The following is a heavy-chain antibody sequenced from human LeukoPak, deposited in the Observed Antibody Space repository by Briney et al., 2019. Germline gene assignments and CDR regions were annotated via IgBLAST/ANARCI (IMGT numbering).Heavy chain of an antibody. D-gene: IGHD3-22*01. V-gene: IGHV4-39*07. CDR3: ARVYYYDTSGYYNFDS. CDR2: INHSGTT. CDR1: GGSISSGSYY. Sequence: SETLSLTCTVSGGSISSGSYYWSWLRQPPGQGLEWFVEINHSGTTNYNPSLKSRVTISLDTSKNQFSLNLTSVTAADTAVYYCARVYYYDTSGYYNFDSWGQGTLVSVSS. J-gene: IGHJ4*02.